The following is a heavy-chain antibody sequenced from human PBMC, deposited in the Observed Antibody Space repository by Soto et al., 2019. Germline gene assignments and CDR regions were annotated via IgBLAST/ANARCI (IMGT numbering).Heavy chain of an antibody. CDR2: INPNNGVT. Sequence: QVQLVQSGAEVKRPGASVKVSCKASGYMFTGFYLHWVRQAPGQGLEWMGWINPNNGVTTYAKYFEGRVTMTRDSSISTAYMELSSLRSDDTAVSFCAAAAIPVAGRHPDFWGQGTVVTVS. D-gene: IGHD6-19*01. CDR3: AAAAIPVAGRHPDF. CDR1: GYMFTGFY. V-gene: IGHV1-2*02. J-gene: IGHJ4*02.